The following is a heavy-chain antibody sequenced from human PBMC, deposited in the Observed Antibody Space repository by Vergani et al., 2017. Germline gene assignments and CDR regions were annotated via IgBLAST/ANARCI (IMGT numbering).Heavy chain of an antibody. D-gene: IGHD3-22*01. V-gene: IGHV3-23*01. J-gene: IGHJ4*02. CDR3: AGPQGTSAYYYGGLDY. Sequence: EVQLLESGGGLVPPGGSLRLPCAASGFTFSTYAMPLVRQAPGKGLEWVSTISSDGGSTYYADSVKGRFTISRDNSKNTLSLQMNSLTAEDTAIYYCAGPQGTSAYYYGGLDYWGQGILVTVSS. CDR1: GFTFSTYA. CDR2: ISSDGGST.